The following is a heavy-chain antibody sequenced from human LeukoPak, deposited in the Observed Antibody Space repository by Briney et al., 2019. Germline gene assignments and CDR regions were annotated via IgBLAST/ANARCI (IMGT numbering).Heavy chain of an antibody. J-gene: IGHJ4*02. CDR3: ARDGYSGDDGL. V-gene: IGHV4-59*13. CDR2: IYHSGST. CDR1: GGSISSYY. Sequence: SETLSLTCTVSGGSISSYYWSWIRQPPGKGLEWIGYIYHSGSTKYNPSLKSRVTISVDTSKSQFSLKLSSVTAADTAVYYCARDGYSGDDGLWGQGTLVTVSS. D-gene: IGHD5-12*01.